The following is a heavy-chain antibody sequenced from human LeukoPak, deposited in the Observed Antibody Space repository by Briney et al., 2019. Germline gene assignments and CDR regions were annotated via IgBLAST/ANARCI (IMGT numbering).Heavy chain of an antibody. V-gene: IGHV3-7*01. CDR1: RFTFSDYW. J-gene: IGHJ4*02. Sequence: GGSLRLSCAASRFTFSDYWMNWVRQAPGKGLEWVANIKQDGSEKYYVDSVKGRFTISRDNAKNSLYLQMNSLRAEDTAVYYCARDLEGYWGQGTLVTVSS. D-gene: IGHD3-3*01. CDR3: ARDLEGY. CDR2: IKQDGSEK.